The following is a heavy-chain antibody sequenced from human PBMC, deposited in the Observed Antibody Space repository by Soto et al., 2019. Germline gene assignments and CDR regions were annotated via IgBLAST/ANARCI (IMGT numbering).Heavy chain of an antibody. Sequence: QLVLQESGPGVVKPSETLSLTCSVSGDSITSSRYYWGWIRQTPQTGLEWIGSIYYSGSTFYNPSLKSRVTVSVDTSKNQSSLKLTSVSAADTSLYFCARQTASIVRQGDFDYWGQGTLVTVSS. CDR1: GDSITSSRYY. J-gene: IGHJ4*02. CDR3: ARQTASIVRQGDFDY. CDR2: IYYSGST. D-gene: IGHD2-2*01. V-gene: IGHV4-39*01.